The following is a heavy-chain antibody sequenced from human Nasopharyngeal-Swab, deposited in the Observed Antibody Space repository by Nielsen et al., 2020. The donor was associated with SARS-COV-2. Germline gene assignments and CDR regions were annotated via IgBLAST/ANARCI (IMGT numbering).Heavy chain of an antibody. V-gene: IGHV2-5*02. Sequence: SGPTLVKPTQTFTLTCNFSGFPLTTSGVGVAWIRQPPGKDLEWLALLYWVDDQRSHPSLQTRHTINKDTSKDQVVLTLTNLGPVDSGTYYCAHITRGLERDTIFGVPLASLSYYYMDVWGKGTTVTVS. D-gene: IGHD3-3*01. CDR3: AHITRGLERDTIFGVPLASLSYYYMDV. J-gene: IGHJ6*03. CDR2: LYWVDDQ. CDR1: GFPLTTSGVG.